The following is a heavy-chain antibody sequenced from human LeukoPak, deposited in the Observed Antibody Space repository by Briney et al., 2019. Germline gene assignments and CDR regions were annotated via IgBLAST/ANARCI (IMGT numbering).Heavy chain of an antibody. CDR1: GGTFSSYA. V-gene: IGHV1-69*05. J-gene: IGHJ4*02. Sequence: SVKVSCKASGGTFSSYAISWVRQAPGQGLEWMGRIIPIFGTANYAQKFQGRVTITTDESTSTAYMELSSLRSEDTAVYYCARANWNDGGVDYWGQGTLVTVSS. CDR2: IIPIFGTA. CDR3: ARANWNDGGVDY. D-gene: IGHD1-1*01.